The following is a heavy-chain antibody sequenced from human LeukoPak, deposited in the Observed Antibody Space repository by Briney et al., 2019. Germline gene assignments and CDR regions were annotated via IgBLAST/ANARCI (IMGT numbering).Heavy chain of an antibody. CDR2: INPNSGGT. CDR3: AILPDCSSTSCYTVDY. V-gene: IGHV1-2*02. J-gene: IGHJ4*02. Sequence: ASVKVSCKASGYTFTGYYMHWVRQAPGQGLEWMGWINPNSGGTNYAQKFQGRVTMTRDTSISTAYMELSRLRSDDTAVHYCAILPDCSSTSCYTVDYWGQGTLVTVSS. CDR1: GYTFTGYY. D-gene: IGHD2-2*02.